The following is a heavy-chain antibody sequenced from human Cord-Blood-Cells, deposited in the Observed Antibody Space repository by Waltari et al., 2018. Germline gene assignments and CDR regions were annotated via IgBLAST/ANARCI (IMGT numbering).Heavy chain of an antibody. D-gene: IGHD3-22*01. Sequence: QLQLQESGPGLVKPSETLSLTCTVSGGSISSSSYYWGWIRQPPGKGRGGIGSIDYSGGTYTNPSLKSRVTISVDTSKNQFSLKLSSVTAADTAVYYCARQAHQSGWYDSSGYYGGNDFDYWGQGTLVTVSS. CDR1: GGSISSSSYY. CDR3: ARQAHQSGWYDSSGYYGGNDFDY. CDR2: IDYSGGT. V-gene: IGHV4-39*01. J-gene: IGHJ4*02.